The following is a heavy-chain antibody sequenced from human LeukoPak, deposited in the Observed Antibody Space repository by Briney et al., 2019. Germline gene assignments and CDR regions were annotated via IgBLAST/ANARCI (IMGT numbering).Heavy chain of an antibody. V-gene: IGHV3-15*01. CDR1: GFTVSNAW. CDR2: IKSKSDGGTT. J-gene: IGHJ4*02. D-gene: IGHD4-17*01. Sequence: GGSLRLSCAASGFTVSNAWMSWVRQAPGKGLEWVGRIKSKSDGGTTDYAAPVKGRFTISRDDSKNTLSLQMNSLKAEDTALYYCITEPHDYGDFTFGYWGQGTLVTVSS. CDR3: ITEPHDYGDFTFGY.